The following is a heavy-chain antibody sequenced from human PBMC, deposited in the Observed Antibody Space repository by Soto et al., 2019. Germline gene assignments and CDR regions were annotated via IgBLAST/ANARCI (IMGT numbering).Heavy chain of an antibody. D-gene: IGHD2-15*01. J-gene: IGHJ5*02. CDR2: INHSGST. V-gene: IGHV4-34*01. Sequence: PSETLSLTCAVYGGSFSGYYWSWIRQPPGKGLEWIGEINHSGSTNYNPSLKSRVTISVDTSKNQFSLKLSSVTAADTAVYYCARGPPYCSGGSCYSNWFDPWGQGTLVTV. CDR1: GGSFSGYY. CDR3: ARGPPYCSGGSCYSNWFDP.